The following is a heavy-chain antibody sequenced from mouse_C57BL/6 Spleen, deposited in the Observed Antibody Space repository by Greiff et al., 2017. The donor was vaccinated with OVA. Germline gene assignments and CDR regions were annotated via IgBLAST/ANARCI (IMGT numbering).Heavy chain of an antibody. CDR1: GYSITSGYY. D-gene: IGHD2-4*01. V-gene: IGHV3-6*01. J-gene: IGHJ4*01. CDR3: ARGAIYYDYDEAMDY. Sequence: EVKLQESGPGLVKPSQSLSLTCSVTGYSITSGYYWNWIRQFPGNKLEWMGYISYDGSNNYNPSLKNRISITRDTSKNQFFLKLNSVTTEDTATYYCARGAIYYDYDEAMDYWGQGTSVTVSS. CDR2: ISYDGSN.